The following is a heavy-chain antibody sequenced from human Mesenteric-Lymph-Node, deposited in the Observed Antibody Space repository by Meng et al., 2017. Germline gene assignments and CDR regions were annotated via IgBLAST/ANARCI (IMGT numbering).Heavy chain of an antibody. CDR3: ASFPPPGKQWLVTDY. D-gene: IGHD6-19*01. CDR1: GGSISSINW. Sequence: GKLQEAGPGLVKPSGTLALTCAVPGGSISSINWWSWVRQPPGKGLEWIGEIYHSGSTNYNPSLKSRVTISVDKSKNQFSLKLSSVTAADTAVYYCASFPPPGKQWLVTDYWGQGTLVTVSS. J-gene: IGHJ4*02. V-gene: IGHV4-4*02. CDR2: IYHSGST.